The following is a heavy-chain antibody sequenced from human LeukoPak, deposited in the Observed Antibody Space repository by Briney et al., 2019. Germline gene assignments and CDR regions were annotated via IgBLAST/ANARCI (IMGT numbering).Heavy chain of an antibody. V-gene: IGHV3-33*01. D-gene: IGHD6-19*01. CDR1: GFTFSSYG. CDR3: ARDATLRIAVAAY. Sequence: GRSLRLSCAASGFTFSSYGMHWVRQAPGKGLEWVAVIWYDGSNKYYADSVKGRFTISRDNSKNTLYLQTNSLGAEDTAVYYCARDATLRIAVAAYWGQGTLVTVSS. CDR2: IWYDGSNK. J-gene: IGHJ4*02.